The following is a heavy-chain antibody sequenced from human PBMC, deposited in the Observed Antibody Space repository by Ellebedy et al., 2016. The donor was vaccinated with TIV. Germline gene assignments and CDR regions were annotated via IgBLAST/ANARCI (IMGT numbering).Heavy chain of an antibody. J-gene: IGHJ3*02. CDR3: AREKVGASSGYCRAVDI. CDR2: IYYSGST. D-gene: IGHD3-22*01. CDR1: GGSISSGGYY. V-gene: IGHV4-31*03. Sequence: MPSETLSLTCTVSGGSISSGGYYWSWIRQHPGKGLAWIGYIYYSGSTYYNPSLKSRVTISVDTSKNQFSLKLSSVTAADTAVYYCAREKVGASSGYCRAVDIWGQGTMVTVSS.